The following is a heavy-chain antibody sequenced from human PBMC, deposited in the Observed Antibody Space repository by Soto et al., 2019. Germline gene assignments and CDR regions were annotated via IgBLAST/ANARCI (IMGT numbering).Heavy chain of an antibody. Sequence: EVQLVESGGGLVQPGGSLRLSCAASGFTFSSYSMNWVRQAPGKGLEWVSYISSSSSTIYYAASVKGRSTTSRDNAKNSLYLQLNSLTDEDTAVYYCARVVSDGYNPFLIYYFDYWGQGTLVTVS. J-gene: IGHJ4*02. D-gene: IGHD2-21*01. CDR2: ISSSSSTI. V-gene: IGHV3-48*02. CDR1: GFTFSSYS. CDR3: ARVVSDGYNPFLIYYFDY.